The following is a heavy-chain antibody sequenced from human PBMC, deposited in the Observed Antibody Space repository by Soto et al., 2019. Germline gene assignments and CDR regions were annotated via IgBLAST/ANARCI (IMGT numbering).Heavy chain of an antibody. J-gene: IGHJ4*02. D-gene: IGHD6-19*01. CDR2: ISYHGSEE. V-gene: IGHV3-30*18. Sequence: GWSLRLSCAGSGFMFSNYGMHWVRQAPGKGLEWVAAISYHGSEEYYIDSVKGRFTISRDNSKNTLYLQMNSLRAEDTALYYCAKDRSGWDFNYYFDFWGQGALVTVSS. CDR1: GFMFSNYG. CDR3: AKDRSGWDFNYYFDF.